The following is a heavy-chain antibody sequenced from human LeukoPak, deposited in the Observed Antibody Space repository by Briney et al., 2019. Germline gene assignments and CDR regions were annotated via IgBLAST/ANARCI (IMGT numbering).Heavy chain of an antibody. Sequence: PGGSLRLSCAASGFTVSSNYMSWVRQAPGKGLEWVAVIWYDGSNKYYADSVKGRFTISRDNSKNTLYLQMNSLRAEDTAVYYCARDYGDYFNYWGQGTLVTVSS. CDR3: ARDYGDYFNY. V-gene: IGHV3-33*08. CDR1: GFTVSSNY. J-gene: IGHJ4*02. D-gene: IGHD4-17*01. CDR2: IWYDGSNK.